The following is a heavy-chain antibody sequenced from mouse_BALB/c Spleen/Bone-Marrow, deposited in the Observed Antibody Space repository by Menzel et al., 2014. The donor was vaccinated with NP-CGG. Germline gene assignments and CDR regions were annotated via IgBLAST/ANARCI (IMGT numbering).Heavy chain of an antibody. J-gene: IGHJ2*01. CDR1: GFTFSSFG. Sequence: EVQLVESGGGLVQPGGSRKLSCAASGFTFSSFGMHWVRQAPERGLEWVAYISSGSSTIFYADTVKGRFTISRDNPKNPLFLQMANLRSKDTAMYYCTRGGNWEDFDYWGQGTTLTVSS. V-gene: IGHV5-17*02. CDR2: ISSGSSTI. D-gene: IGHD4-1*01. CDR3: TRGGNWEDFDY.